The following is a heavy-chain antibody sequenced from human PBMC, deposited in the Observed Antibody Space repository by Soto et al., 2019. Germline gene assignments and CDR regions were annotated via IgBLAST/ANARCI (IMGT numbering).Heavy chain of an antibody. Sequence: EVQLVESGGTLVQPGGSLRLSCAVSGFTVSSNYMTWVRQAPGKGLEWVSVIYTGGSTYYADSVKGRFTISRDNSRNTVNLQMNNLRAEDTAVYYCARGYCTGSTCWDVWGKGTKVTVSS. CDR2: IYTGGST. J-gene: IGHJ6*04. CDR1: GFTVSSNY. V-gene: IGHV3-66*01. D-gene: IGHD2-8*02. CDR3: ARGYCTGSTCWDV.